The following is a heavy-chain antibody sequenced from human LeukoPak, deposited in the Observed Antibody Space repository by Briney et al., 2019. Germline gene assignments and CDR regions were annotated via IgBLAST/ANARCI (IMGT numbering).Heavy chain of an antibody. CDR1: GFTFSSYW. CDR2: INSDGSST. V-gene: IGHV3-74*01. D-gene: IGHD2-21*02. Sequence: GGSLRLSCAASGFTFSSYWMHWVRQAPGKGLVWVSRINSDGSSTSYADSVKGRFTISRDNAKNTLYLQMNSLRAEDTAVYYCARDQVDIVVVTAHRYYYYGMDVWGQGTTVTVSS. J-gene: IGHJ6*02. CDR3: ARDQVDIVVVTAHRYYYYGMDV.